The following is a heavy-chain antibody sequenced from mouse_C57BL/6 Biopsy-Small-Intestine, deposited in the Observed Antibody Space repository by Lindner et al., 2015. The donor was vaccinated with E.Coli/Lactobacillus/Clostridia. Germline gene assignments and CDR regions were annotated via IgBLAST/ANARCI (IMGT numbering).Heavy chain of an antibody. D-gene: IGHD1-1*01. CDR3: ARELPPNWYFDV. Sequence: VQLQESGGGLVKPGGSLKLSCAASGFTFSDYGMHWVRQAPEKGLEWVAYISSGSSTIYYADTVKGRFTISRDNAKNTLFLQMTSLRSEDTAMHYCARELPPNWYFDVWGTGTTVTVSS. J-gene: IGHJ1*03. CDR1: GFTFSDYG. V-gene: IGHV5-17*01. CDR2: ISSGSSTI.